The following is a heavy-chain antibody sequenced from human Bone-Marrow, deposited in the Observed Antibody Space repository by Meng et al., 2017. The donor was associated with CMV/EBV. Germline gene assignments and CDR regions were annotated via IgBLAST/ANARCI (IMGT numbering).Heavy chain of an antibody. D-gene: IGHD2-2*01. CDR2: FDPEDGET. V-gene: IGHV1-24*01. CDR3: ATVGEYPYYFDY. CDR1: GYTLTELS. Sequence: QGRLVQSGAEVKKPGASVKVSCKVSGYTLTELSMHWVRQAPGKGLEWMGGFDPEDGETIYAQKFQGRVTMAEDTSTDTAYMELSSLRSEDTAVYYCATVGEYPYYFDYWGQGTLVTVSS. J-gene: IGHJ4*02.